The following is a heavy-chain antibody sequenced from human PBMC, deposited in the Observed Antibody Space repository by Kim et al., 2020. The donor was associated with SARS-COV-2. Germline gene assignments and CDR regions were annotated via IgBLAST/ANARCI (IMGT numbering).Heavy chain of an antibody. J-gene: IGHJ4*02. CDR3: AREFLPNYDFWSGYLGTFDY. Sequence: GGSLRLSCAASGFTFSSYSMNWVRQAPGKGLEWVSSISSSSSYIYYADSVKGRFTISRDNAKNSLYLQMNSLRAEDTAVYYCAREFLPNYDFWSGYLGTFDYWGQGTLVTVSS. CDR2: ISSSSSYI. D-gene: IGHD3-3*01. CDR1: GFTFSSYS. V-gene: IGHV3-21*01.